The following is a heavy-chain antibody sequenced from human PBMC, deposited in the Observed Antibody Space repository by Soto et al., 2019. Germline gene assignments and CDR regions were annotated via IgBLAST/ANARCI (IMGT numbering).Heavy chain of an antibody. V-gene: IGHV4-31*03. CDR3: ARSSQSTVTTLDY. D-gene: IGHD4-17*01. J-gene: IGHJ4*02. Sequence: SDTLSLTCTVSGGSISSGGYYWSWIRQHPGKGLEWIGYIYYSGSTYYNPSLKSRVTISVDTSKNQFSLKLSSVTAADTAVYYCARSSQSTVTTLDYWGQGTLVNVSS. CDR2: IYYSGST. CDR1: GGSISSGGYY.